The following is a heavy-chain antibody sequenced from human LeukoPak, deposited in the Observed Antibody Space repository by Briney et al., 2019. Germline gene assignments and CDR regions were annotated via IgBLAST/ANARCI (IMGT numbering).Heavy chain of an antibody. CDR3: ARDQGGRDNAFDI. Sequence: SETLSLTCTVSGGSISCGDYYWSWIRQPPGKGLEWIGYIYYSGSTYYNPSLKSRVTISVDTSKNQFSLKLSSVTAADTAVYYCARDQGGRDNAFDIWGQGTMVTVSS. CDR1: GGSISCGDYY. V-gene: IGHV4-30-4*08. CDR2: IYYSGST. J-gene: IGHJ3*02. D-gene: IGHD2-15*01.